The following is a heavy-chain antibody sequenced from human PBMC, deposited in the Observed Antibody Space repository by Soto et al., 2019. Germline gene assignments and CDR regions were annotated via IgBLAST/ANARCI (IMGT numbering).Heavy chain of an antibody. J-gene: IGHJ3*02. Sequence: EVQLLESGGGLVQPGGYLRLSCAASGFTFSSYAMSWVRQAPGKGLEWVSASSGSGGSTYYADSVKGRFTISRDNSKNTLYLQMNSLRAEDTAVYYCAKDSLTYYDTLTGPSDDAFDIWGQGTMVTVSS. CDR2: SSGSGGST. CDR3: AKDSLTYYDTLTGPSDDAFDI. V-gene: IGHV3-23*01. CDR1: GFTFSSYA. D-gene: IGHD3-9*01.